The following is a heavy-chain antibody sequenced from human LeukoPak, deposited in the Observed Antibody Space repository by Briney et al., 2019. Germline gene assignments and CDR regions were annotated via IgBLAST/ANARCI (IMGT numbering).Heavy chain of an antibody. CDR2: IYRGEKT. V-gene: IGHV4-34*01. J-gene: IGHJ4*02. CDR3: ARDPHCSTTNCPFDY. D-gene: IGHD2-2*01. CDR1: GGSFSGYY. Sequence: SETLSLTCAVYGGSFSGYYWSWIRQPPGKGLEWIGQIYRGEKTDYNPPLKSRVTMSVDKSKNQFSLKLSFVTASDTAVYYCARDPHCSTTNCPFDYWGRGTLVIVSS.